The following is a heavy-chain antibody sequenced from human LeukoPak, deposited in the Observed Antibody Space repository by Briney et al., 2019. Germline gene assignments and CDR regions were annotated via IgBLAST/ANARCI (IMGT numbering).Heavy chain of an antibody. CDR3: ASYYYDSSRLDY. D-gene: IGHD3-22*01. J-gene: IGHJ4*02. CDR2: ISPSGGIT. CDR1: GFTFTTYG. V-gene: IGHV3-23*01. Sequence: GGSLRLSCAASGFTFTTYGMNWVRQAPGKGLEWVSGISPSGGITYYTDSVKGRFTISRDISKNTLYLQMNSLRAEDTAVYYCASYYYDSSRLDYWGQGTLVTVSS.